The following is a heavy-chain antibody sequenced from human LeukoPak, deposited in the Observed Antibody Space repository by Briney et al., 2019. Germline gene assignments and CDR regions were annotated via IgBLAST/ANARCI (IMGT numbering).Heavy chain of an antibody. CDR2: IRSKANSYAT. Sequence: GGSLRLSCAASGFTFSGSAMHWVRQASGKGLEWVGRIRSKANSYATAYAASVKGRFTISRDDSKNTAYLQMNSLKTEDTAVYYCTLFGRGSSHNWGQGTLVTVSS. CDR3: TLFGRGSSHN. J-gene: IGHJ4*02. D-gene: IGHD1-26*01. V-gene: IGHV3-73*01. CDR1: GFTFSGSA.